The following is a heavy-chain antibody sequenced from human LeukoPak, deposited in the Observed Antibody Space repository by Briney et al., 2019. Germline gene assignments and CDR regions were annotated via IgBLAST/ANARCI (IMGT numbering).Heavy chain of an antibody. CDR2: VYYSGNT. D-gene: IGHD4-17*01. V-gene: IGHV4-39*07. CDR3: TREYGFMTTVFHAFDI. Sequence: SETLSLTCTVSGGSITSSSYYWGRIRHPPGKGLEWIGSVYYSGNTYYNSSLKSRVTISVDTSKNQFSLKLSSVTAADTAIYYCTREYGFMTTVFHAFDIWGQGTMVTVSS. J-gene: IGHJ3*02. CDR1: GGSITSSSYY.